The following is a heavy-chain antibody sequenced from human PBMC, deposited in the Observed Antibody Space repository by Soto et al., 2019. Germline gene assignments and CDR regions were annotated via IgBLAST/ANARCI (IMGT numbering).Heavy chain of an antibody. D-gene: IGHD3-22*01. Sequence: SETLSLTCTVSGGSVSSSGNYWGWIRQPPGKGLEWIGYIYHSGSTYYNSSLKSRVTISVDRSKNQFSLKLSSVTAADTAVYYCARGPPNSIWGQGTLVTVSS. CDR2: IYHSGST. CDR1: GGSVSSSGNY. CDR3: ARGPPNSI. V-gene: IGHV4-30-2*01. J-gene: IGHJ4*02.